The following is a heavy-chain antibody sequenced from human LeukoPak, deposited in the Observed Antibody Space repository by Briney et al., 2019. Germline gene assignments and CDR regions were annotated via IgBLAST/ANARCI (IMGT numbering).Heavy chain of an antibody. CDR3: VKDLVAASENVRGWYPMDY. Sequence: GGSLRLSCATSGFTFAEYTMHWVRQAPGKGLEWVSLISWNGARIHYGDSVKGRFTISRDNSKNSLYLQMNSLRTEDTALYYCVKDLVAASENVRGWYPMDYWGQGTLVTVSS. D-gene: IGHD6-19*01. J-gene: IGHJ4*02. CDR2: ISWNGARI. CDR1: GFTFAEYT. V-gene: IGHV3-43*01.